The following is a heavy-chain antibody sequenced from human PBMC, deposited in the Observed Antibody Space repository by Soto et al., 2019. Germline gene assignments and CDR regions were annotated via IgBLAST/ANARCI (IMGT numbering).Heavy chain of an antibody. Sequence: PGGSLRLSCAASGFTFSSYGMHWVRQAPGKGLEWVAVISYDGSNKYYADSVKGRFTISRDNSKNTLYLQMNSLGAEDTAVYYCAKDHIAAAGTRGYYYYGMDVWGQGTTVTVSS. CDR1: GFTFSSYG. J-gene: IGHJ6*02. CDR2: ISYDGSNK. CDR3: AKDHIAAAGTRGYYYYGMDV. D-gene: IGHD6-13*01. V-gene: IGHV3-30*18.